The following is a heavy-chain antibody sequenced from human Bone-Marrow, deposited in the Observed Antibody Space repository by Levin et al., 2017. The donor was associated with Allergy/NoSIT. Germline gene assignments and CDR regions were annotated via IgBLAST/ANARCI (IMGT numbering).Heavy chain of an antibody. V-gene: IGHV1-69*13. CDR2: IIPIFGTA. D-gene: IGHD3-3*01. CDR1: GGTFSSYA. J-gene: IGHJ3*02. CDR3: ARRHVLRFLEWSRKDAFDI. Sequence: SVKVSCKASGGTFSSYAISWVRQAPGQGLEWMGGIIPIFGTANYAQKFQGRVTITADESTSTAYMELSSLRSEDTAVYYCARRHVLRFLEWSRKDAFDIWGQGSMVTVSS.